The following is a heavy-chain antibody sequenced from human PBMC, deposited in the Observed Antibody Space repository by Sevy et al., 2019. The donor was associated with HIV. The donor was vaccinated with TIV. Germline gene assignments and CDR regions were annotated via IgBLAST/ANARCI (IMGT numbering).Heavy chain of an antibody. CDR2: MSYDRSNQ. Sequence: GGSQRLSCAASGFTFSDYAMHWVRLAPGKGLEWVALMSYDRSNQYYADSVKGRFTISRDNSKNTLYLQMNSLRVEDTAVYYCAKGDGAQTGIDPWGQGTLVTVSS. CDR1: GFTFSDYA. CDR3: AKGDGAQTGIDP. J-gene: IGHJ5*02. V-gene: IGHV3-30*18. D-gene: IGHD7-27*01.